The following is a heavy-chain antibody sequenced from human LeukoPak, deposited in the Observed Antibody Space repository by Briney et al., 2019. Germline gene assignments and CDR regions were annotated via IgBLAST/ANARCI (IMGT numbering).Heavy chain of an antibody. D-gene: IGHD5-18*01. CDR3: AKPRDRIQLWFDY. CDR1: GFTVSSNY. J-gene: IGHJ4*02. V-gene: IGHV3-66*02. CDR2: IYSGGST. Sequence: GGSLRLSCAASGFTVSSNYMSWVRQAPGKGLEWVSVIYSGGSTYYADSVKGRFTISRDNSKNTLYLQMNSLRAEDTAVYYCAKPRDRIQLWFDYWGQGTLVTVSS.